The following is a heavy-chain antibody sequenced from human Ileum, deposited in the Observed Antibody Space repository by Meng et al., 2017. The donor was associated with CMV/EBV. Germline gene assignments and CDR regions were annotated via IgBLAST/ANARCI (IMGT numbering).Heavy chain of an antibody. V-gene: IGHV4-61*02. D-gene: IGHD5-24*01. CDR1: GDSVSGGTYS. J-gene: IGHJ4*02. CDR3: ARGANGFNLGFFDS. Sequence: GPGPGSAKPLPTRSLPCTASGDSVSGGTYSWNWIRQPAGKGLEWIGRIYTTGTTNYNPSLKSRVIISSDTSNNQFSLELTSVTAADTAVYYCARGANGFNLGFFDSWGQGSLVTVSS. CDR2: IYTTGTT.